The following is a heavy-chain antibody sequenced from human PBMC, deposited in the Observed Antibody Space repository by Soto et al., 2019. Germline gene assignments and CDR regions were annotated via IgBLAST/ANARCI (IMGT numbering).Heavy chain of an antibody. V-gene: IGHV4-34*01. CDR2: INHSGST. CDR1: GGSFSGYY. CDR3: ARGLKGSGYGRPAHFDY. J-gene: IGHJ4*02. D-gene: IGHD5-12*01. Sequence: ETLSLTCAVYGGSFSGYYWSWIRQPPGKGLEWIGEINHSGSTNYNPSLKSRVTISVDTSKNQFSQKLSSVTAADTAVYYCARGLKGSGYGRPAHFDYWGQGTLVTVSS.